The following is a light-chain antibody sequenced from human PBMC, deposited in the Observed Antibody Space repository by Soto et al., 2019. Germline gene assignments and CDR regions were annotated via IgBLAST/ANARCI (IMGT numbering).Light chain of an antibody. CDR2: RAS. V-gene: IGKV3-15*01. Sequence: EVVMTQSPATLSVSPGERLTLSCRASQSVRSYLAWFQQKPGQAPRLLMYRASTRPSGIPARFSGSGSGTEFTLTISSLQSEDVAVYYCQQYNAWPLTFGQGTKLEIK. J-gene: IGKJ2*01. CDR1: QSVRSY. CDR3: QQYNAWPLT.